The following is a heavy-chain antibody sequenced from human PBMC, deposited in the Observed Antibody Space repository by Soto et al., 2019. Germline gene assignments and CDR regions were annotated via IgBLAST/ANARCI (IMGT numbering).Heavy chain of an antibody. Sequence: SETLSLTCSVSSVSVSGSYWCAWVRQPPGKGLKWIGEIDHSGHTNYNPSLKSRVTMSLDNSKNQFSLNLRSVTAADTAVYYCARSNWNYVRTLDYWGQGTQVTVSS. CDR1: SVSVSGSYW. D-gene: IGHD1-7*01. CDR2: IDHSGHT. V-gene: IGHV4-4*02. CDR3: ARSNWNYVRTLDY. J-gene: IGHJ4*02.